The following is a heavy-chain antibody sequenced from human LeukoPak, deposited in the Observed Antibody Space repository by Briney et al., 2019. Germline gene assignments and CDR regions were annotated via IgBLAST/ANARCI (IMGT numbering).Heavy chain of an antibody. CDR3: AKGGAEWELLYGQGEFDY. Sequence: GGSLRLSCESSRFTFSSYAMSWVRQAPGKGLEWVSSISGSGGRTYYADSVKGRFTISRDNSKNTLYLQMNSLRAEDTAVYYCAKGGAEWELLYGQGEFDYWGQGTLVTVSS. D-gene: IGHD1-26*01. CDR2: ISGSGGRT. V-gene: IGHV3-23*01. CDR1: RFTFSSYA. J-gene: IGHJ4*02.